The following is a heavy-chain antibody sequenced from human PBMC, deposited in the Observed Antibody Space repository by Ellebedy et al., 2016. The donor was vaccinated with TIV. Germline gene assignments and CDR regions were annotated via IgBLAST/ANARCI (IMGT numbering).Heavy chain of an antibody. V-gene: IGHV1-69*04. J-gene: IGHJ4*02. Sequence: AASVKVSCKASVGTFSSYAISWVRQAPGQGLEWMGRIIPILGIANYAQKFQGRVTMTRNTSISTAYMELSSLRSEDTAVYYCARDLDCSSTSCPEGFSSSSGDFDYWGQGTLVTVSS. CDR1: VGTFSSYA. CDR2: IIPILGIA. D-gene: IGHD2-2*01. CDR3: ARDLDCSSTSCPEGFSSSSGDFDY.